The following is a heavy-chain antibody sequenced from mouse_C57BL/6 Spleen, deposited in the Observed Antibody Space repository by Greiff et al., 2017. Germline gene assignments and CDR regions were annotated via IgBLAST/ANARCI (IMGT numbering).Heavy chain of an antibody. CDR3: ARLGTTVVGSSWYFDV. J-gene: IGHJ1*03. D-gene: IGHD1-1*01. CDR1: GFTFSSYG. V-gene: IGHV5-6*01. Sequence: EVQRVESGGDLVKPGGSLKLSCAASGFTFSSYGMSWVRQTPDKRLEWVATISSGGSYTYYPDSVKGRFTISRDNAKNTLYLQMSSLKSEDTAMYYCARLGTTVVGSSWYFDVWGTGTTVTVSS. CDR2: ISSGGSYT.